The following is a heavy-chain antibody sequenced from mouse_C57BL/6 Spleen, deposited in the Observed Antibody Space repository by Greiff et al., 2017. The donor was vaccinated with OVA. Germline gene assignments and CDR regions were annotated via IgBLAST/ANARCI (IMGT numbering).Heavy chain of an antibody. Sequence: EVKVEESGPGLVKPSQSLSLTCSVTGYSITSGYYWNWIRQFPGNKLEWMGYISYDGSNNYNPSLKNRISITRDTSKNQFFLKLNSVTTEDTATYYCAKKNYYYGSSYDAMDYWGQGTSVTVS. CDR3: AKKNYYYGSSYDAMDY. V-gene: IGHV3-6*01. D-gene: IGHD1-1*01. CDR1: GYSITSGYY. CDR2: ISYDGSN. J-gene: IGHJ4*01.